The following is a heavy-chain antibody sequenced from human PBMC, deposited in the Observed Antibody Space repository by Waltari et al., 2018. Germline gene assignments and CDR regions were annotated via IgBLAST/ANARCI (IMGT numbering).Heavy chain of an antibody. V-gene: IGHV3-33*01. CDR2: IWYXGSNK. J-gene: IGHJ3*02. Sequence: QVQLXEXGGGVXQPXRSLGLSCAASGXTFSSYGIHWVRQAPGKGLEWVALIWYXGSNKXYTDSVKGRFXISRDNSKNTLYLQMNSXRAEDTAVXYXARXGTIGKGYHFDXWGQGTXVTVSS. CDR3: ARXGTIGKGYHFDX. CDR1: GXTFSSYG. D-gene: IGHD1-1*01.